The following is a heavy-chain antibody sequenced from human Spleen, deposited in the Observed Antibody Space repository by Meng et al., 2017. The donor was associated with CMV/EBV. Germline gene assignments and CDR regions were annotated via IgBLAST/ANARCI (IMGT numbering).Heavy chain of an antibody. CDR2: ISYDGSDK. D-gene: IGHD6-13*01. V-gene: IGHV3-30*03. CDR3: ATVISSYSSTWEYNLFYAYYGMDD. CDR1: GFYG. J-gene: IGHJ6*02. Sequence: GESLKISCEGSGFYGMHWVRQAPGEGLEWLAVISYDGSDKYYADSVKGRFTISRDNAKNSLYLQMNSLRTEDTAVYYCATVISSYSSTWEYNLFYAYYGMDDWGQGTAVTVSS.